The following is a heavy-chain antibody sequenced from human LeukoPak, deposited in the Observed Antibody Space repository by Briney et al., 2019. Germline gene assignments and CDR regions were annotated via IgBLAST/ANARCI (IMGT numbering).Heavy chain of an antibody. J-gene: IGHJ4*02. CDR3: ARGSIRLGELSLDY. Sequence: GGSLRLSCAASGFTFSSYAMSWVRQAPGKGLEWVSVIYSGGSTYYADSVKGRFTISRDNSKNTLYLQMNSLRAEDTAVYYCARGSIRLGELSLDYWGQGTLVTVSS. V-gene: IGHV3-66*01. CDR2: IYSGGST. D-gene: IGHD3-16*02. CDR1: GFTFSSYA.